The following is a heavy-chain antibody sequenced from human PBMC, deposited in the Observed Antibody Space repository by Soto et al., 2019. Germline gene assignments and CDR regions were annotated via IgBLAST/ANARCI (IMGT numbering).Heavy chain of an antibody. CDR1: GFTFSSYW. D-gene: IGHD3-22*01. J-gene: IGHJ6*02. Sequence: GGSPRLSCAASGFTFSSYWMSWVRPAPGKGLEWVANIKQDGSEKYYVDSVKGRFTISRDNAKNSLYLQMNSLRAEDTAVYYCARFYYDSSGYLRSPYYYYYGMDVWGQGTTVTV. V-gene: IGHV3-7*04. CDR3: ARFYYDSSGYLRSPYYYYYGMDV. CDR2: IKQDGSEK.